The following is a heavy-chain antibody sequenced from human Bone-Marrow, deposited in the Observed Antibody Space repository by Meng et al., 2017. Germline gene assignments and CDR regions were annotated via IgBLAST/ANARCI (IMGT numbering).Heavy chain of an antibody. Sequence: EVQLVETGGGLVQPGGSRGLSCAAAGFTVSSKYMSWVRQSPGKGLEWVSVMYSGGDTHYTDSVKGRFTISRDNSKNTLYLQMNNLRAEDTAVYYCATGETRYWFDPWGQGTLVTVSS. CDR1: GFTVSSKY. D-gene: IGHD1-26*01. V-gene: IGHV3-53*02. CDR3: ATGETRYWFDP. CDR2: MYSGGDT. J-gene: IGHJ5*02.